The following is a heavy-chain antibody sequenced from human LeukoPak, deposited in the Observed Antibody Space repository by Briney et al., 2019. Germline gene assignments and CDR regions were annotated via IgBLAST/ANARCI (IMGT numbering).Heavy chain of an antibody. Sequence: KPSETLSLTCTVSGGSISSGTYYWSWIRQPPGKGLEWIGYMFHSGSTYYNPSLKSRVTISVDRSKNQFSLKLRSVTAADTAVYYCARHRTRRPLDAFDIWGQGTMVTVSS. J-gene: IGHJ3*02. CDR1: GGSISSGTYY. D-gene: IGHD1-1*01. CDR2: MFHSGST. V-gene: IGHV4-30-2*01. CDR3: ARHRTRRPLDAFDI.